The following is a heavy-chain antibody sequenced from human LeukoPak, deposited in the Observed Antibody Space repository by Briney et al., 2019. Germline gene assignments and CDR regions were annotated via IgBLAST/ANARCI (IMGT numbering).Heavy chain of an antibody. CDR1: GFTFDSYA. CDR3: AKCRNYGDYVDY. D-gene: IGHD4-17*01. V-gene: IGHV3-23*01. J-gene: IGHJ4*02. Sequence: GGSLRLSCAASGFTFDSYAMSWVRQAPGKGLEWVSAISGSGGSTYYADSVKGRFTISRDNSKNTLSLQMNSLRAYDTAVYYCAKCRNYGDYVDYWGQGTLVTVSS. CDR2: ISGSGGST.